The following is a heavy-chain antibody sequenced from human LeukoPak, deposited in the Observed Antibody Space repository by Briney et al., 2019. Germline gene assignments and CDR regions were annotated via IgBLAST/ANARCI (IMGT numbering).Heavy chain of an antibody. CDR3: VASTGYSSSWFYFDY. D-gene: IGHD6-13*01. Sequence: GGSLRLSCAASGFTFSSYAMSWVRQAPGKGLEWVSAISGSGGSTYYADSVKGRFTISRDNAKNSLYLQMNSLRAEDTAVYYCVASTGYSSSWFYFDYWGQGTLVTVSS. CDR1: GFTFSSYA. CDR2: ISGSGGST. J-gene: IGHJ4*02. V-gene: IGHV3-23*01.